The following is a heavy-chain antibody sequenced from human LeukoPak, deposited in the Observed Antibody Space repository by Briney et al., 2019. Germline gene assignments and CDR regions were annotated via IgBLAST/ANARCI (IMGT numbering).Heavy chain of an antibody. D-gene: IGHD6-19*01. CDR2: IKPSDGTT. V-gene: IGHV1-46*01. CDR3: ARDQSSGWGPFDY. Sequence: GASVKVSCKASGYTFSIYYMHWVGQAPGQGLEGLGIIKPSDGTTNYAQKFQGRVTMTRDTSTSTVYMDLSSLRSEDTAVYYCARDQSSGWGPFDYWGQGTLVTVSS. J-gene: IGHJ4*02. CDR1: GYTFSIYY.